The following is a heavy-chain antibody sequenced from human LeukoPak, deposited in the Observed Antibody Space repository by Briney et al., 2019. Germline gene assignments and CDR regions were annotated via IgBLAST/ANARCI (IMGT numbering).Heavy chain of an antibody. CDR2: ISLNSCSI. J-gene: IGHJ4*02. CDR3: AKDLDDSSGYGFDY. V-gene: IGHV3-9*01. Sequence: GRSLRLSCAASGFTFGDYAMHWVRQAPGKGLEWVSGISLNSCSIGYADSVKGRFTISRDNAKNSLYLQMNSLRAEDTALYYCAKDLDDSSGYGFDYWGQGTLVTVSS. CDR1: GFTFGDYA. D-gene: IGHD3-22*01.